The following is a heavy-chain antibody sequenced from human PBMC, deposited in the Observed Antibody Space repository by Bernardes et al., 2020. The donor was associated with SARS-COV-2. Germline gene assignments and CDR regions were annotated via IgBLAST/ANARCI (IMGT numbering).Heavy chain of an antibody. V-gene: IGHV5-51*01. CDR3: ARSGLGTYYNGFHS. J-gene: IGHJ4*02. CDR2: IYPDDSDT. Sequence: GESLKISCKDTGDSFTSNWIAWVRQMPGKGLEWMGIIYPDDSDTRYRPSLQGQVTISADKSTNTAYLQWSSLKASDTAMYYCARSGLGTYYNGFHSWGQGTLVTVSS. CDR1: GDSFTSNW. D-gene: IGHD3-10*01.